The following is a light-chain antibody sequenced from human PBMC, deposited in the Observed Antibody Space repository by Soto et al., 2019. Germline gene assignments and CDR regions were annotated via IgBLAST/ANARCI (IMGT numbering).Light chain of an antibody. J-gene: IGKJ1*01. Sequence: DIQMTQSPSSLSASVGDRVTITCRASQNINNYLHWYQQKPGKAPKLLIYAASTLQDGVPSRFSGSGSGTDIALTISSLQTEDFATYYCHQSYSTWTFGQGTKVDI. V-gene: IGKV1-39*01. CDR2: AAS. CDR1: QNINNY. CDR3: HQSYSTWT.